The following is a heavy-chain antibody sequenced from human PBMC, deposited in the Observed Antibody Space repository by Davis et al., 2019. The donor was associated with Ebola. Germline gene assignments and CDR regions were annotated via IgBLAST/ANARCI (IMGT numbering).Heavy chain of an antibody. V-gene: IGHV4-4*02. CDR2: IYHSGST. CDR3: ARHGGLAVAGNFDY. J-gene: IGHJ4*02. D-gene: IGHD6-19*01. Sequence: SETLSLTCAVSGGSISSSNWWSWVRQPPGKGLEWIGEIYHSGSTNYNPSLKSRVTILVDTSKNQFSLKLTSVTAADTAVYYCARHGGLAVAGNFDYWGQGTLVTVSS. CDR1: GGSISSSNW.